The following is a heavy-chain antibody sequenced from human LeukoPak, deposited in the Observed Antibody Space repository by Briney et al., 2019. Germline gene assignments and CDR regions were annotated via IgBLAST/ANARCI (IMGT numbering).Heavy chain of an antibody. CDR1: GFTFSSYG. Sequence: PGGSLRLSCAASGFTFSSYGMHWVRQAPGKGLEWVAVIWYDGSNKYYADSVKGRFTISRDNSKNTLYLQMNSLRAEDTAVYYCAKGVREYYYDSIRGHFDYWGQGTLVTVSS. J-gene: IGHJ4*02. CDR3: AKGVREYYYDSIRGHFDY. CDR2: IWYDGSNK. D-gene: IGHD3-22*01. V-gene: IGHV3-33*06.